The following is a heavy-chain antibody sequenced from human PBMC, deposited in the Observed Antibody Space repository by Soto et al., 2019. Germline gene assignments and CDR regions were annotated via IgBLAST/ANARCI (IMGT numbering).Heavy chain of an antibody. CDR2: ISYDGSNK. Sequence: QVQLVESGGGVVQPGRSLRLSCAASGFTFSSYGMHWVRQAPGKGLEWVAVISYDGSNKYYADSVKGRFTISRDNYKNTLYLQMNSLIAEDTAVYYCALGGYYSDGMDVWGQGTTVTVSS. CDR1: GFTFSSYG. CDR3: ALGGYYSDGMDV. J-gene: IGHJ6*02. V-gene: IGHV3-30*03.